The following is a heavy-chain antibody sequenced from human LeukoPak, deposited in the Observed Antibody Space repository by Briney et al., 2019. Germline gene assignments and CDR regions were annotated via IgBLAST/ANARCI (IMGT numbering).Heavy chain of an antibody. CDR2: IYYTGTT. D-gene: IGHD6-13*01. Sequence: SETLSLTCTVPGGSISSAAYYWGWVRQPPAKGLDWIGSIYYTGTTYYSPSLQTRATLSFDTSKNQFSLKLTSVTATDTAVYFCARRPIAAGDNWFDPWGQGTLVTVSS. CDR3: ARRPIAAGDNWFDP. CDR1: GGSISSAAYY. J-gene: IGHJ5*02. V-gene: IGHV4-39*01.